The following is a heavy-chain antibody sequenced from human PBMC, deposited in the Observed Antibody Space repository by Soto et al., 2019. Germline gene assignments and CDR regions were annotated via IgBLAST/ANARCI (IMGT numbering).Heavy chain of an antibody. D-gene: IGHD3-3*01. CDR2: IKSYSDGGTT. V-gene: IGHV3-15*01. J-gene: IGHJ4*02. CDR1: GFTFRNAW. Sequence: EVDLVESGGGLVKPGGSLRLSCAASGFTFRNAWMSWVRRAPGKGLEWVGRIKSYSDGGTTDYAAPVKGRVAISRDGSSNALYLQMNSLKTQDTAVYYCTTEHAVFRVVIVPFDYWGQGTLVTVSS. CDR3: TTEHAVFRVVIVPFDY.